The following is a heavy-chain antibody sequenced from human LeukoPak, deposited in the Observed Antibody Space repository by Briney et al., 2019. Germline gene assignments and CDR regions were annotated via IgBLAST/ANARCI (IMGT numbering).Heavy chain of an antibody. CDR2: ISSNGGST. CDR1: GFTFSSYA. CDR3: ARDSGSYLYYFDY. V-gene: IGHV3-64*01. Sequence: GGSLRLSCAASGFTFSSYAMHWVRQAPGKGLEYVSAISSNGGSTYYANSVKGRFTISRDNSKNTLYLQMGSLRAEDMAVYYCARDSGSYLYYFDYWAREPWSPSPQ. D-gene: IGHD1-26*01. J-gene: IGHJ4*02.